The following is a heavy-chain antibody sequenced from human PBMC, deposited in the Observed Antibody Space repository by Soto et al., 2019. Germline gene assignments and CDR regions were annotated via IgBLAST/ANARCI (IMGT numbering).Heavy chain of an antibody. CDR1: GFTFSSYS. CDR3: ARDLFSSGWFDP. CDR2: ISSSSSYI. Sequence: LRLSCAASGFTFSSYSMNWVRQAPGKGLEWVSSISSSSSYIYYADSVKGRFTISRDNAKNSLYLQMNSLRAEDTAVYYCARDLFSSGWFDPWGQGTLVTVSS. V-gene: IGHV3-21*01. J-gene: IGHJ5*02.